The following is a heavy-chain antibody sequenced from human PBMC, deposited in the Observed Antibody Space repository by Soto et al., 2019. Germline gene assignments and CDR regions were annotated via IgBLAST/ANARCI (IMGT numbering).Heavy chain of an antibody. Sequence: VQLLQSGSEMRKPGASVRISCKASGYTFNTYLISGMSWVRQAPGQGLEWVGWTNAYSGESNNAEKFEGRITVTADKSTNTVYLELSRLGPDDSAVYFCTRDERQSCGNLGCYPFDYWGQGTLVTVSS. CDR2: TNAYSGES. J-gene: IGHJ4*02. V-gene: IGHV1-18*04. CDR3: TRDERQSCGNLGCYPFDY. D-gene: IGHD2-15*01. CDR1: GYTFNTYL.